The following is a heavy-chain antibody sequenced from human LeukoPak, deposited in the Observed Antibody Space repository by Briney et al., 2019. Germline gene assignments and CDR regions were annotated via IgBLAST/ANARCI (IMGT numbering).Heavy chain of an antibody. CDR1: GFTFSSYA. CDR3: AAVSSPGSSGWYGEVEY. J-gene: IGHJ4*02. CDR2: ISGSGGST. Sequence: AGGSLRLSCAASGFTFSSYAMSWVRQAPGKGLEWVSAISGSGGSTYYADSVKGRFTISRDNSKNTLYLQMNSLRAEDTAVYYCAAVSSPGSSGWYGEVEYWGQGTLVTVSS. V-gene: IGHV3-23*01. D-gene: IGHD6-19*01.